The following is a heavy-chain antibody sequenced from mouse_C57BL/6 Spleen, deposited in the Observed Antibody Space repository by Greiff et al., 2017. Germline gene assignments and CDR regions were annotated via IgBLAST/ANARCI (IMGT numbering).Heavy chain of an antibody. CDR3: APSYYSVDY. J-gene: IGHJ2*01. V-gene: IGHV1-55*01. CDR1: GYTFTSYW. Sequence: VQLQQPGAELVKPGASVKMSCKASGYTFTSYWITWVKQRPGQGLEWIGEIYPGSGSTTYNEKFKSKATLTVDTSSSTAYMQLSSLTSEDSAVYYCAPSYYSVDYWGQGTTLTVSS. D-gene: IGHD2-12*01. CDR2: IYPGSGST.